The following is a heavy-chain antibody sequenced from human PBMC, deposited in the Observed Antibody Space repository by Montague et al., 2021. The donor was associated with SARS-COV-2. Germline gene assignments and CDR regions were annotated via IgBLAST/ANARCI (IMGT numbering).Heavy chain of an antibody. CDR1: GGSFSGYY. V-gene: IGHV4-34*01. D-gene: IGHD3-10*01. CDR2: INQSGRT. Sequence: SETLSLTCAVYGGSFSGYYWSWIRQPPEKGLEWIGEINQSGRTNNNPSLKSRVIISVDTSKNQFSLKLSSVTAADTAVYYCARVRYYGSGTSLGMDVRGQGTTVTVSS. J-gene: IGHJ6*02. CDR3: ARVRYYGSGTSLGMDV.